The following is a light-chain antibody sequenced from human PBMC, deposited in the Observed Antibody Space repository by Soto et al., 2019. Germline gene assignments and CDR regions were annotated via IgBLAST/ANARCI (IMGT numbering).Light chain of an antibody. CDR2: DAF. CDR1: QDISNY. V-gene: IGKV1-33*01. J-gene: IGKJ5*01. CDR3: QQYENLPIT. Sequence: DIQMTQSPSSLSASVGYRVTITCRASQDISNYLNRYQQKPGKAPKLLIFDAFSLETGVPSRFSGSGSGTDFTFTISSLQPEDIATYYCQQYENLPITFGQGTRLEIK.